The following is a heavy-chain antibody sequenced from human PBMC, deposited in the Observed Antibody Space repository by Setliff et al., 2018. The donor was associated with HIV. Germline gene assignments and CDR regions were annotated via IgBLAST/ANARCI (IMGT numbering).Heavy chain of an antibody. D-gene: IGHD6-6*01. Sequence: SSETLSLTCAVYGGSFSGYYWTWIRQSPSGLEWIGEINHRGIANSSPSLKSRVTISIDTSKNQFSLRLTSVTAADTALYYCARVQIAAPRPYEYWGQGTLVTVSS. CDR1: GGSFSGYY. CDR3: ARVQIAAPRPYEY. V-gene: IGHV4-34*01. J-gene: IGHJ4*02. CDR2: INHRGIA.